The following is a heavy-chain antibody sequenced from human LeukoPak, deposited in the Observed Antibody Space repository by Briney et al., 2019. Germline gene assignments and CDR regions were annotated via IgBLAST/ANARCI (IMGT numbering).Heavy chain of an antibody. Sequence: PGGSLRLSCAASGFTFRTYGMHWVRQAPGKGLEWVAFIRDDGSNKYYADSVKGRSTISRDNSKNTLYLQMNSLRAEDTAVYYCAKGFDGYTYGNLDFWGQGTLVTVSS. V-gene: IGHV3-30*02. CDR3: AKGFDGYTYGNLDF. J-gene: IGHJ4*02. CDR2: IRDDGSNK. CDR1: GFTFRTYG. D-gene: IGHD5-18*01.